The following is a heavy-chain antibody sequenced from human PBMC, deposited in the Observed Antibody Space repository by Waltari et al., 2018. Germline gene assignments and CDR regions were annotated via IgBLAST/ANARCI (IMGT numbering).Heavy chain of an antibody. CDR2: KKKDGGEK. V-gene: IGHV3-7*01. J-gene: IGHJ4*02. CDR1: GFTFSDYW. CDR3: ARDRGYCGGDCYKNLDS. D-gene: IGHD2-21*01. Sequence: EVQLVESGGGLVQPGGSLRLSCAAFGFTFSDYWMPWVRQAPGKRSEWVANKKKDGGEKYYVDSVKGRFTVSRDNAKNSLYWQMSSLRAEDTAVYYCARDRGYCGGDCYKNLDSWGQGTLVAVSS.